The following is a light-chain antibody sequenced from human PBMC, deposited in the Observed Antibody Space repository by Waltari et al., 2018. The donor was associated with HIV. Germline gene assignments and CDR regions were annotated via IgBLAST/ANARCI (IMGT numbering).Light chain of an antibody. Sequence: FILTQPHSVSGSPGKTVNTSCTRSSGSIASNYVQWFQQRPGSAPIKVIYQNNPRASGVADRFSGSIDRSSNSASLTISGLKTEDEADFFCQSYDTSNSHWVFGGGTKLTVL. CDR3: QSYDTSNSHWV. V-gene: IGLV6-57*03. J-gene: IGLJ3*02. CDR1: SGSIASNY. CDR2: QNN.